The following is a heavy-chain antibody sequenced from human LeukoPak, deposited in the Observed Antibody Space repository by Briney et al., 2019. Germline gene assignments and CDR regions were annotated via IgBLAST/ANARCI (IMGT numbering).Heavy chain of an antibody. J-gene: IGHJ6*02. CDR3: ARDYGDYYYYGMDV. V-gene: IGHV3-33*01. CDR2: IWYDGSNK. D-gene: IGHD4-17*01. CDR1: GFTYSSYG. Sequence: GRSLRLSCAASGFTYSSYGMHWVRQAPGKGLEWVAVIWYDGSNKYYADSVKGRFTISRDNSKNTLYLQMNSLRAEDTAVYYSARDYGDYYYYGMDVWGQGTTVTVSS.